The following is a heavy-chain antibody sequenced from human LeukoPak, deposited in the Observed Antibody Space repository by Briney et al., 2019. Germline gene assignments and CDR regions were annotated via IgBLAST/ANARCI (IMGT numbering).Heavy chain of an antibody. CDR2: ISYDGSNK. CDR3: AKSRGCSSTSCLVDY. D-gene: IGHD2-2*01. CDR1: GFTFSSYG. V-gene: IGHV3-30*18. Sequence: GRPLRLSCAASGFTFSSYGMHWVRQAPGKGLEWVAVISYDGSNKYYADSVKGRFTISRDNSKNTLYLQMNSLRAEDTAVYYCAKSRGCSSTSCLVDYWGQGTLVTVSS. J-gene: IGHJ4*02.